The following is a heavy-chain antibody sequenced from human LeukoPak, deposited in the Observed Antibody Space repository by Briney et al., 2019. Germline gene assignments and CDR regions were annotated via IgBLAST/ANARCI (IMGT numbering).Heavy chain of an antibody. CDR3: ARTNGYDSSGYDY. CDR2: ISTYNGNT. D-gene: IGHD3-22*01. J-gene: IGHJ4*02. Sequence: ASVKVSCKASGYTFTSYGISWVRQAPGQGLEWMGWISTYNGNTNSAQRLQDRVTMTTDTSTSTAYMELRSLRSDDTAVYYCARTNGYDSSGYDYWGQGTLVTVSS. CDR1: GYTFTSYG. V-gene: IGHV1-18*01.